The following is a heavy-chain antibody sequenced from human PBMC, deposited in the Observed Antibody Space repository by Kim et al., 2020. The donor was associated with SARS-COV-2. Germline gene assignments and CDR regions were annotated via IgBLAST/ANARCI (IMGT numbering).Heavy chain of an antibody. J-gene: IGHJ4*02. Sequence: GGSLRLSCAASGFAFSDYYMSWIRQAPGKGLEWVSYISSSSSYTNYADSVKGRFTISRDNAKNSLYLQMNSLRAEDTAVYYCARRHYYYDSSGYSDYWGQGTLVTVSS. CDR3: ARRHYYYDSSGYSDY. CDR1: GFAFSDYY. CDR2: ISSSSSYT. D-gene: IGHD3-22*01. V-gene: IGHV3-11*03.